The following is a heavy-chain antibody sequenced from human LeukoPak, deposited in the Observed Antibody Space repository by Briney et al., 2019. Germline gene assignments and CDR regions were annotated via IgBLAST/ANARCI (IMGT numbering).Heavy chain of an antibody. J-gene: IGHJ6*02. D-gene: IGHD4-17*01. CDR2: IRSKAYGGTT. V-gene: IGHV3-49*03. CDR1: GFTFGDYA. Sequence: GRSLSLSCTASGFTFGDYAMIWFRQAPGNGLEWVGFIRSKAYGGTTEYAASVKVRFTISRDDSKIIAYLQMNSLKTEDTAVYYCTRDPGDYYYYYGMDVWGQGTTVTVSS. CDR3: TRDPGDYYYYYGMDV.